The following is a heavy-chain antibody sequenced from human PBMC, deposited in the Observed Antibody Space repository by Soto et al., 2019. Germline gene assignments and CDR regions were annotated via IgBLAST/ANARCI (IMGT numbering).Heavy chain of an antibody. CDR1: GGSISTYY. D-gene: IGHD3-10*01. CDR2: IYYTGNT. V-gene: IGHV4-59*13. CDR3: ARGLSVGRGRYYYLDV. Sequence: PSETLSLTCAVTGGSISTYYWSWIRLPPGQGLEWIGHIYYTGNTNYNPSLTSRVTISVDTSTNRFSLRLRPVTAADTAVYYCARGLSVGRGRYYYLDVWGKGSTVTVSS. J-gene: IGHJ6*03.